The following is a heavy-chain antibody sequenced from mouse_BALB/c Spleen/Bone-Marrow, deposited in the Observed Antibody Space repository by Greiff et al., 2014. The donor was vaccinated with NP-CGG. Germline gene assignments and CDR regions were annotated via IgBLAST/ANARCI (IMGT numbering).Heavy chain of an antibody. CDR1: GFTFSNYG. CDR3: ARRSDYDYFDY. V-gene: IGHV5-6*02. J-gene: IGHJ2*01. CDR2: INSGGRYA. D-gene: IGHD2-4*01. Sequence: EVKLVESGRDLVKPGGSLELSCAASGFTFSNYGMSWVRQTPDKRLEWVATINSGGRYAFYPDSVKGRFTISRDNAKNTLYLQMSSLKSEDTAMYYCARRSDYDYFDYWGQGTTLTVSS.